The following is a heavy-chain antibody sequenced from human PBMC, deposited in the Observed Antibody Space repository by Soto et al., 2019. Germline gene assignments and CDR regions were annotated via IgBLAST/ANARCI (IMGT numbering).Heavy chain of an antibody. D-gene: IGHD3-22*01. Sequence: SETLSLTCAVSGGSISSGGYSWSWIRQPPGKGLEWIGYIYHSGSTYYNPSLKSRVTISVDRSKNQFSLKLSSVTAADTAVYYGARGPDYYDSSGYFPYFDYWGQGTLVTVSS. CDR3: ARGPDYYDSSGYFPYFDY. V-gene: IGHV4-30-2*01. J-gene: IGHJ4*02. CDR1: GGSISSGGYS. CDR2: IYHSGST.